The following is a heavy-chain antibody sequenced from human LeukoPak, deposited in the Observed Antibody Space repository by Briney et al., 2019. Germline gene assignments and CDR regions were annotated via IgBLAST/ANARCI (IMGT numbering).Heavy chain of an antibody. D-gene: IGHD1/OR15-1a*01. CDR3: AGTPSGSGRYFDY. CDR2: INHSGST. Sequence: SETLSLTCAVYGGSFSGYYWSWIRQPPGKGLEWIGEINHSGSTNYNPSLKSRVTISVDTSKNQFSLKLSSVTAADTVVYYCAGTPSGSGRYFDYWGQGTLVTVSS. CDR1: GGSFSGYY. J-gene: IGHJ4*02. V-gene: IGHV4-34*01.